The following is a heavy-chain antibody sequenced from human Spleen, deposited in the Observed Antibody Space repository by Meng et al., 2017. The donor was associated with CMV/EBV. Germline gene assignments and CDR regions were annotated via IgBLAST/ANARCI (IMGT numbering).Heavy chain of an antibody. Sequence: GGSLRLSCAASGFTFSSYGMHWVRQAPGKGLEWLAVISYDENETYHADSMKGRFTISRDNSKNTLYLQMNSLRAEDTAVYYCARVVSGWYFDYWGQGTLVTVSS. CDR1: GFTFSSYG. CDR3: ARVVSGWYFDY. J-gene: IGHJ4*02. CDR2: ISYDENET. D-gene: IGHD2-8*01. V-gene: IGHV3-30*19.